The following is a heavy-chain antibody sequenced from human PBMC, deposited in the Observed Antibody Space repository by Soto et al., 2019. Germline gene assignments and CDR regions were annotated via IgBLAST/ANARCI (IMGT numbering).Heavy chain of an antibody. V-gene: IGHV4-59*01. D-gene: IGHD5-12*01. Sequence: PSETMSLTCTVAGGSISSYYWRWIRQPPGKGLEWIGYIYYSGSTNYNPSLKSRVTISVDTSKNQFSLKLSSVTAADTAVYYCASGYSGYDYGNSMDVWRQGTSVTASS. J-gene: IGHJ6*02. CDR3: ASGYSGYDYGNSMDV. CDR1: GGSISSYY. CDR2: IYYSGST.